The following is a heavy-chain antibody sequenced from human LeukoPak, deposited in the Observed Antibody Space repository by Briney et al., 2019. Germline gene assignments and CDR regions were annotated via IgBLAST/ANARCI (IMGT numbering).Heavy chain of an antibody. J-gene: IGHJ4*02. CDR2: ISSSSSYI. D-gene: IGHD2-15*01. CDR1: GFTFSSYS. V-gene: IGHV3-21*01. CDR3: ARDPGFRMTPVDY. Sequence: PGGSLRLSCAASGFTFSSYSMNWVRQAPGKGLEWVSSISSSSSYIYYADSVKGRFTISRDNAKNSLYLQMNSLRAEDTAVYYCARDPGFRMTPVDYWGQGTLVTVSS.